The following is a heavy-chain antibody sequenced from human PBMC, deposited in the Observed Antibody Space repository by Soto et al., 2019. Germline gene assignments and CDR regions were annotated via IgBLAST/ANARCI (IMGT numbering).Heavy chain of an antibody. CDR2: TYYRSKRFN. CDR3: ASTMYTTGWYYFDH. J-gene: IGHJ4*02. CDR1: GDSVSSNSGA. D-gene: IGHD6-19*01. Sequence: SQTLSLTCAISGDSVSSNSGAWNWIRQSPSRGLEWLGRTYYRSKRFNDYALSVESRITINPDTSKNQFSLQLNSVTPDDTAVYYCASTMYTTGWYYFDHWGQGTMVTVSS. V-gene: IGHV6-1*01.